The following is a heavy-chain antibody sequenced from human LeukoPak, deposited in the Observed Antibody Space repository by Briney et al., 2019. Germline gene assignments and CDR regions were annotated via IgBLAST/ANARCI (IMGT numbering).Heavy chain of an antibody. V-gene: IGHV4-59*01. CDR1: GGSIRGYY. CDR3: ARDSDFWSGYAQSYNWFDP. CDR2: IYSSGST. J-gene: IGHJ5*02. Sequence: SETLSLTCNVSGGSIRGYYWSWIRQPPGKGLEWIGYIYSSGSTNYNPSLKSRVTMSVDASKNQFSLKVSSVTAADTAVYYCARDSDFWSGYAQSYNWFDPWGQGTLVTVSS. D-gene: IGHD3-3*01.